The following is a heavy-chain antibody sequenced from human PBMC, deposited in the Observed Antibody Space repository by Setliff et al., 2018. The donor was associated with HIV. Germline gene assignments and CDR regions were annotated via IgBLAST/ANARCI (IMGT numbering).Heavy chain of an antibody. CDR2: ISAYNGNT. J-gene: IGHJ4*02. CDR1: GYTFTSYG. Sequence: ASVKVSCKASGYTFTSYGISWVRQAPGQGLEWMGWISAYNGNTNYAQKFQGRVTMTGDTSTSTVYMDLSSLRSEDTAVYYCARDGGYSSPYYFHYWGQGTLVTVSS. V-gene: IGHV1-18*01. CDR3: ARDGGYSSPYYFHY. D-gene: IGHD5-18*01.